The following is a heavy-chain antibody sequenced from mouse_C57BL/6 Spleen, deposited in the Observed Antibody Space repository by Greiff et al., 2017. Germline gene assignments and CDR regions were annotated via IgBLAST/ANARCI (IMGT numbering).Heavy chain of an antibody. CDR3: ARDQDYGSFYYFDY. Sequence: EVMLVESGGGLVKPGGSLKLSCAASGFTFSSYALSWVRQTPEKRLEWVATISDGGSYTYYPDNVKGRFTISRDNAKNNLYLQMSHLKSEDTAMYYCARDQDYGSFYYFDYWGQGTTLTVSS. D-gene: IGHD1-1*01. J-gene: IGHJ2*01. CDR2: ISDGGSYT. V-gene: IGHV5-4*01. CDR1: GFTFSSYA.